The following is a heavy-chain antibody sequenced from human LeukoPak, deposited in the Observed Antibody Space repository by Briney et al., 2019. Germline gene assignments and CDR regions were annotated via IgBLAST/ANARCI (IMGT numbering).Heavy chain of an antibody. CDR3: ARSHWGSKQRWFDP. D-gene: IGHD7-27*01. V-gene: IGHV4-59*01. Sequence: SETLSLTCTVSGGSISSYYWSWIRQPPGKGLEWIAYIYYSGNTNYNPSLKSRVTISVDTSKNQFSLKLSSVTAADTAVYYCARSHWGSKQRWFDPWGQGTLVTVSS. CDR1: GGSISSYY. J-gene: IGHJ5*02. CDR2: IYYSGNT.